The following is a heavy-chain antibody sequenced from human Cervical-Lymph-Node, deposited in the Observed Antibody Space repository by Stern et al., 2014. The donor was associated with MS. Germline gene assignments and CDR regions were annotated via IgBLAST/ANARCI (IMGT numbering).Heavy chain of an antibody. J-gene: IGHJ4*02. CDR1: GFTFSSYG. CDR3: ARGTSHYDSSGTDF. CDR2: FSYDGISK. V-gene: IGHV3-30*03. Sequence: QLVESGGGVVQPGTSLRLSCEASGFTFSSYGMHWVRQAPGKGLEWVAVFSYDGISKYYADSVSGRFTLSRDNSKNTLYLQMDSLRAGDTAVYYCARGTSHYDSSGTDFWGQGTLGTVSS. D-gene: IGHD3-22*01.